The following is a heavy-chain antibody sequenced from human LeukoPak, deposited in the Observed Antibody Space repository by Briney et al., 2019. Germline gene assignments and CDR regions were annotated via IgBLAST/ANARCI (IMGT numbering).Heavy chain of an antibody. CDR1: GYTFTTYG. CDR2: ISAYNGKT. D-gene: IGHD3-9*01. J-gene: IGHJ5*02. Sequence: ASAKVSCKASGYTFTTYGLSWVRQAPGQGIEWMGWISAYNGKTSYAQKFQGRVTMTTDTSTSTAYMELRSLSSDDTAMYYCAREGKFYDILTGYSTAANWFDPWGQGTLVTVSS. CDR3: AREGKFYDILTGYSTAANWFDP. V-gene: IGHV1-18*01.